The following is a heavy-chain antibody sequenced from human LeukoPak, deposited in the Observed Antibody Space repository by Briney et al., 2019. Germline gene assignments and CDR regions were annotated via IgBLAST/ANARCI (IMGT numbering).Heavy chain of an antibody. CDR1: GGSISSYY. J-gene: IGHJ6*02. CDR2: IYTSGST. V-gene: IGHV4-4*07. CDR3: ARWALTVTKDYGMDV. D-gene: IGHD4-17*01. Sequence: SETLSVTCTVSGGSISSYYWSWIRQPAGNGLEWIGRIYTSGSTNYNPSLKSRVTMSVDTSKNQFSLKLSSVTAADTAVYYCARWALTVTKDYGMDVWGQGTTVTVSS.